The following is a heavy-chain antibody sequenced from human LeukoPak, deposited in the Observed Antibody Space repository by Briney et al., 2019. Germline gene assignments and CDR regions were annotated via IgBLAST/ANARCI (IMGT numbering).Heavy chain of an antibody. J-gene: IGHJ4*02. CDR1: GYIFTGYY. Sequence: ASVKVSCKASGYIFTGYYMYWVRQAPGQGLEWMGWINPNTGATNYAQNFQGRVTMTRDTSISTAYMELSRLTSDDTAVYFRARASSGWLPGDWGQGTLVTVSS. V-gene: IGHV1-2*02. D-gene: IGHD6-19*01. CDR3: ARASSGWLPGD. CDR2: INPNTGAT.